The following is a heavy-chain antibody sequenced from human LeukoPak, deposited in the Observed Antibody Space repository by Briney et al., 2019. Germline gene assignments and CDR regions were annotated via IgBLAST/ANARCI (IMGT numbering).Heavy chain of an antibody. CDR2: INPSGGST. D-gene: IGHD2-8*01. CDR3: ARDNGGKAFFDY. CDR1: GYTFTSHY. Sequence: ASVKVSCKASGYTFTSHYMHWVRQAPGQGLEWMGIINPSGGSTSYAQKFQGRVTMTRDMSTSTVYMELSSLRSEDTAVYYCARDNGGKAFFDYWGQGTLVTASS. J-gene: IGHJ4*02. V-gene: IGHV1-46*01.